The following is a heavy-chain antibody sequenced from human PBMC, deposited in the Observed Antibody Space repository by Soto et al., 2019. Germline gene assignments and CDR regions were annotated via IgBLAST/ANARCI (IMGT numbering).Heavy chain of an antibody. Sequence: GGSLRLSCAASGFTFSSYGMHWVRQAPGKGLEWVAVISYDGSNKYYADSVKGRFTISRDNSKNTLYLQMNSLRAEDAAVYYCARDRGYCSGGSCYPSSDDFDYWGQGTLVTVSS. CDR3: ARDRGYCSGGSCYPSSDDFDY. D-gene: IGHD2-15*01. J-gene: IGHJ4*02. CDR1: GFTFSSYG. CDR2: ISYDGSNK. V-gene: IGHV3-30*03.